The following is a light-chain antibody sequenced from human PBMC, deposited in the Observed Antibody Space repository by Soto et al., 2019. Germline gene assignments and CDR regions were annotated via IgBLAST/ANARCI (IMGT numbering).Light chain of an antibody. J-gene: IGKJ3*01. CDR1: QDINRW. Sequence: DIQMTQSPSSVSASVGDRVTITCRASQDINRWLAWHQQKPGKAPNLLIFSASSLQTGVPSRFSGSGSGTDFTLTITNLQPEDIATYYCQQGHRFPLTFGPGTKVDLK. CDR2: SAS. CDR3: QQGHRFPLT. V-gene: IGKV1-12*01.